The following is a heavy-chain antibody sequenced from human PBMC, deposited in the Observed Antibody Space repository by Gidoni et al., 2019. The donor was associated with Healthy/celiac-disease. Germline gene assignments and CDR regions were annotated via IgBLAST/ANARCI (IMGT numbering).Heavy chain of an antibody. CDR3: ARRLGYCTNGVCYEGYYYYYMDV. J-gene: IGHJ6*03. CDR2: IYYSGST. Sequence: QLQLQESGPGLVKPSETLSLTCTVSGGSISSSSYYWGWLRQPPGKGLEWIGSIYYSGSTYYNPSLKSRVTISVDTSKNQFSLKLSSVTAADTAVYYCARRLGYCTNGVCYEGYYYYYMDVWGKGTTVTVSS. D-gene: IGHD2-8*01. V-gene: IGHV4-39*01. CDR1: GGSISSSSYY.